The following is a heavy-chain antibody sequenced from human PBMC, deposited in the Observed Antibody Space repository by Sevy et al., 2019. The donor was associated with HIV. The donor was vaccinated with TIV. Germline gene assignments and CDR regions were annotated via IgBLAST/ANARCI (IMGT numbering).Heavy chain of an antibody. Sequence: GGSLRLSCAASGFIVSSNYMSWVRQAPGKGLEWVSVIYSGGSTYYADSVKGRFSISRDNSKNTLYRQMNSLRAEDTAVYYCARDRNTAMFIGMDVWGQGTTVTVSS. CDR3: ARDRNTAMFIGMDV. D-gene: IGHD5-18*01. CDR2: IYSGGST. CDR1: GFIVSSNY. V-gene: IGHV3-53*01. J-gene: IGHJ6*02.